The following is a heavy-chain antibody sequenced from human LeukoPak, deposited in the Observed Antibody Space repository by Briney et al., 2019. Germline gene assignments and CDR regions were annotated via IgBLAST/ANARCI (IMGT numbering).Heavy chain of an antibody. J-gene: IGHJ4*02. CDR2: INPNSGGT. CDR3: ARGAGLLWFGESMYYFDY. D-gene: IGHD3-10*01. CDR1: GYTFTGYY. V-gene: IGHV1-2*02. Sequence: ASVKVSCKSSGYTFTGYYMHWVRQAPGKGLEWMGWINPNSGGTNYAQKFQGRVTMTRDTSISTAYMELSRLRSDDTAVYYCARGAGLLWFGESMYYFDYWGQGTLVTVSS.